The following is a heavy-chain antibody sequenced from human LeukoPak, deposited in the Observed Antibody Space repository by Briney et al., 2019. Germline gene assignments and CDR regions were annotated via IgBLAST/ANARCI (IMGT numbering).Heavy chain of an antibody. CDR3: ARVPSPRNSFGPLYYFDY. V-gene: IGHV4-39*07. D-gene: IGHD5-18*01. CDR2: FYYSGST. Sequence: KPSETLSLTCTVSGGSISSSPYHWGWIRQPPGKGLEWIGSFYYSGSTYYNPSLKSRLTMSVDTSTNQFSLKLTSVTAADTAVYYCARVPSPRNSFGPLYYFDYWGQGNLVTVSS. CDR1: GGSISSSPYH. J-gene: IGHJ4*02.